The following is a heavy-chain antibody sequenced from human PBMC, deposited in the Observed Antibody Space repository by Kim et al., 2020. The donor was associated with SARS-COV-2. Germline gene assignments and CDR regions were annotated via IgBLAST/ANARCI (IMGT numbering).Heavy chain of an antibody. CDR3: AKEPRYYDIEDD. Sequence: YYADAVKGRFTISRDNTKNTLYLQMNSLRAEDTAVYYCAKEPRYYDIEDDWGQGTLVTVSS. V-gene: IGHV3-23*01. J-gene: IGHJ4*02. D-gene: IGHD3-9*01.